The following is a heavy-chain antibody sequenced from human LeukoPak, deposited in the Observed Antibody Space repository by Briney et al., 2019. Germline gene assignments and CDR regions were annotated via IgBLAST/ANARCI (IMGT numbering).Heavy chain of an antibody. CDR1: GGSISSSSYY. CDR3: AIELAYCGGDCYLGYYYYMDV. CDR2: IYYSGST. V-gene: IGHV4-39*01. J-gene: IGHJ6*03. Sequence: SETLSLTCTVSGGSISSSSYYWGWIRQPPGKGLEWIGRIYYSGSTYYNPSLKSRVTISVDTSKNQFSLKLSSVTAADTAVYYCAIELAYCGGDCYLGYYYYMDVWGKGTTVTVSS. D-gene: IGHD2-21*01.